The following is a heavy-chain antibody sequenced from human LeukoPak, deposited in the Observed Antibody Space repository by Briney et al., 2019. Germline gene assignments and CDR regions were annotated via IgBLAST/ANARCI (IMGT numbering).Heavy chain of an antibody. CDR2: ISSSSSYI. Sequence: GGSLRLSCAASGFTFSSDSMNWVPQAPGRGLEWVSSISSSSSYIYYADSVKGRFTISRDNAKNSLYLQMNSLRAAGTAVYYCARDQAASRFPFDDWGQGTLVTASS. V-gene: IGHV3-21*01. J-gene: IGHJ4*02. CDR1: GFTFSSDS. CDR3: ARDQAASRFPFDD. D-gene: IGHD2-15*01.